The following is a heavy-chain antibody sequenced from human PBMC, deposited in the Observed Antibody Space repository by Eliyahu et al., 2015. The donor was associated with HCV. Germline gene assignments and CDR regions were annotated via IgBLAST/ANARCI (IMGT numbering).Heavy chain of an antibody. CDR3: ARDSYDSSPDGGC. V-gene: IGHV4-61*01. Sequence: QVQLQESGPGLVKPSETLSLTCTVSGGSVSSGSYYWSWIRQPPGKGLEWIGYIYYSGSTNYNPSLKSRVTISVDTSKNQFSLKLSSVTAADTAVYYCARDSYDSSPDGGCWGQGTLVTVSS. D-gene: IGHD3-22*01. CDR2: IYYSGST. CDR1: GGSVSSGSYY. J-gene: IGHJ4*02.